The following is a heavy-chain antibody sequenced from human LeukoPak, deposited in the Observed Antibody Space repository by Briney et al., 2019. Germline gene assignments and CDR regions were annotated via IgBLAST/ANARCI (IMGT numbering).Heavy chain of an antibody. V-gene: IGHV3-33*01. D-gene: IGHD2-15*01. CDR2: IWYDGSNE. CDR1: GFTFSSYS. CDR3: ARDYCSGGSCYSFSYYYYMDV. Sequence: GGSLRLSCAASGFTFSSYSMHWVRQAPGKGLEWVTVIWYDGSNEYYADSVRGRFTISRDNSKNTLYLQMNRLSPADTAVYYCARDYCSGGSCYSFSYYYYMDVWGKGTTVTVSS. J-gene: IGHJ6*03.